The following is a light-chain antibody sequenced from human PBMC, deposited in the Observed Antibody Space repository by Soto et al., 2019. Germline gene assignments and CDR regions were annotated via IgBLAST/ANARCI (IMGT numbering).Light chain of an antibody. CDR3: CSSAPESTYV. CDR1: SSDVGAYNS. CDR2: KGT. V-gene: IGLV2-23*01. Sequence: QSVLAQPASVSGSPGQSVTISCTGTSSDVGAYNSVYWYQQHPDKAPQLMIYKGTQRPSGVSNRFSGSTSGNAASLTISGLQAGDEADYFCCSSAPESTYVFGTGTKVTVL. J-gene: IGLJ1*01.